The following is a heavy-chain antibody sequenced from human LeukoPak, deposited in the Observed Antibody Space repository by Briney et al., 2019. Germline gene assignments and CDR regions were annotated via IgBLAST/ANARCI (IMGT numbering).Heavy chain of an antibody. CDR1: GFTVSSNY. Sequence: SGGSLRLSCAASGFTVSSNYMSWVRQAPGKGLEWVSVIYSGGSTYYADSVKGRFTISRDNSKNTLYLQMNSLRAEDTAVYYCARARRDGYNYHWGQGTLVTVSS. V-gene: IGHV3-66*01. CDR3: ARARRDGYNYH. CDR2: IYSGGST. D-gene: IGHD5-12*01. J-gene: IGHJ5*02.